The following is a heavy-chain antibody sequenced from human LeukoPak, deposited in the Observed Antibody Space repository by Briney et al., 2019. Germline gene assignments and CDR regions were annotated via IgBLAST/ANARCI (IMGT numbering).Heavy chain of an antibody. Sequence: GGSLRLACAASGFTFSSYGMHWVRQAPGKVLEWVAHISYDGSNKYYADSVKGRFTISRGNSKNTLYLQMNSLRADDTAVYYCAKSGTAQSVDSWGQGALVTVSS. J-gene: IGHJ4*02. CDR1: GFTFSSYG. D-gene: IGHD3-10*01. CDR3: AKSGTAQSVDS. V-gene: IGHV3-30*02. CDR2: ISYDGSNK.